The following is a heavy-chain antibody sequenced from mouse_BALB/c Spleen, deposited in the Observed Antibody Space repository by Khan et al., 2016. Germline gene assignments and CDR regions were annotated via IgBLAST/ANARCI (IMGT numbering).Heavy chain of an antibody. J-gene: IGHJ2*01. D-gene: IGHD2-2*01. CDR2: IHYSTRT. Sequence: EVQLQESGPDLVKPSQSLSLTCTVTGYSITSGYSWHWIRQFPGNKLEWMGYIHYSTRTNYSPSLTSRISITRDTSKNQFVLQLNSVTTEDTVTYYCAGVTTGDFFDYWGQGTTLTVSS. CDR3: AGVTTGDFFDY. V-gene: IGHV3-1*02. CDR1: GYSITSGYS.